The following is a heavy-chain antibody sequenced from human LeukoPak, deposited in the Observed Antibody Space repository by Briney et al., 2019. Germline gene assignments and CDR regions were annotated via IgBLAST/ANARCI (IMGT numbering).Heavy chain of an antibody. CDR2: IYYSGST. V-gene: IGHV4-59*12. CDR3: ARDRRGFDP. CDR1: GGSISSYY. Sequence: PSETLSFTCTVSGGSISSYYWSWIRQPPGKGLEWIGYIYYSGSTNYNPSLKSRVTISVKTSKNQFSLKLSSVTAADTAVYYCARDRRGFDPWGQGTLVTVSS. J-gene: IGHJ5*02.